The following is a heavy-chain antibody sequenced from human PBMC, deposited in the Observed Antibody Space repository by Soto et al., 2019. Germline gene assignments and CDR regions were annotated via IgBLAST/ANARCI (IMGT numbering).Heavy chain of an antibody. Sequence: GGSLRLSCAASGFTFSSYGMHWVRQAPGKGLEWVAVIWYDGSNKYYADSVKGRFTISRDNSKNTLYLQMNSLRAEDTAVYYCARDPRYSSSWYYYYGMDVWGQRTTVTVSS. V-gene: IGHV3-33*01. CDR1: GFTFSSYG. CDR3: ARDPRYSSSWYYYYGMDV. J-gene: IGHJ6*02. D-gene: IGHD6-13*01. CDR2: IWYDGSNK.